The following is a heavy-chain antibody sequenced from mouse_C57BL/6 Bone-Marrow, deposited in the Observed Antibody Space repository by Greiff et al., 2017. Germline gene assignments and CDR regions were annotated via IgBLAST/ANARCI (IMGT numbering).Heavy chain of an antibody. D-gene: IGHD1-1*01. CDR1: GYTFTNYW. CDR2: IYPGGGYT. V-gene: IGHV1-63*01. CDR3: ARYPYYGSSDWYFDV. Sequence: LVESGAELVRPGTSVKMSCKASGYTFTNYWIGWAKQRPGHGLEWIGDIYPGGGYTNYNKKFKGKATLTADKSSSTAYMQFSSLTSEDSAIYYCARYPYYGSSDWYFDVWGTGTTVTVSS. J-gene: IGHJ1*03.